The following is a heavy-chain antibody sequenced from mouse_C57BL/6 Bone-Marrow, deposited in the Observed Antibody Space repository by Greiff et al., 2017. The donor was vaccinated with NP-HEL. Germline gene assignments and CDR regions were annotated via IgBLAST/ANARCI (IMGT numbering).Heavy chain of an antibody. CDR1: GFTFSSYT. V-gene: IGHV5-9*01. Sequence: EVQGVESGGGLVKPGGSLKLSCAASGFTFSSYTMSWVRQTPEKRLEWVATISGGGGNTYYPDSVKGRFTISRDNAKNTLYLQMSSLRSEDTALYYCARKTRYYYAMDYWGQGTSVTVSS. CDR3: ARKTRYYYAMDY. J-gene: IGHJ4*01. CDR2: ISGGGGNT.